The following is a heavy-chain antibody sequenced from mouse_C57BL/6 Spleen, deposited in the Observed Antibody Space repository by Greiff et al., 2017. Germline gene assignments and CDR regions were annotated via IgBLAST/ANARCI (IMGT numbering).Heavy chain of an antibody. V-gene: IGHV1-59*01. CDR2: IDPSGSYT. CDR1: GYTFTSYW. Sequence: QVQLQQPGAELVRPGTSVKLSCKASGYTFTSYWMHWVKQRPGQGLEWIGVIDPSGSYTNYNQKFKGKATLTVDTSTTTAYMQLSSLTSEDAAVFYCARWGLRDCMDYWGQGTSVTVSS. J-gene: IGHJ4*01. CDR3: ARWGLRDCMDY. D-gene: IGHD6-2*01.